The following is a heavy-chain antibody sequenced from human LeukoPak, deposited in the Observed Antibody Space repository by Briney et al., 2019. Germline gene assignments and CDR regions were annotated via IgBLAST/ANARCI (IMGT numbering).Heavy chain of an antibody. D-gene: IGHD2-21*01. CDR1: GFTFSSYS. CDR2: ISSSSSYI. Sequence: GGSLRLSCAASGFTFSSYSMNWVRQAPGKGLEWVSSISSSSSYIYYADSVKGRFTISRDNAKNSPYLQMNSLRAEDTAVYYCARESIEGRYFDYWGQGTLVTVSS. V-gene: IGHV3-21*01. CDR3: ARESIEGRYFDY. J-gene: IGHJ4*02.